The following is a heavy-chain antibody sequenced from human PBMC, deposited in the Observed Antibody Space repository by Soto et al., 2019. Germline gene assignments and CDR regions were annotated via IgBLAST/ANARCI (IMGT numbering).Heavy chain of an antibody. CDR3: AKWHTYNYDSLAFSGFDC. CDR2: ISGGDGSP. V-gene: IGHV3-23*01. Sequence: GASLRLSCLASGFTFSGYAMTWVRQAPGKRLEWVSAISGGDGSPSYADSVKGRFTISRDNSKNTLYLHMNSLRADDTAAYYCAKWHTYNYDSLAFSGFDCWGQGTQVTVSS. J-gene: IGHJ4*02. CDR1: GFTFSGYA. D-gene: IGHD3-16*01.